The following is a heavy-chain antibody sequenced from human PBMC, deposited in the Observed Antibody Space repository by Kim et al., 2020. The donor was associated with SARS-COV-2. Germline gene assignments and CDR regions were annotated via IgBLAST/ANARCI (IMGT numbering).Heavy chain of an antibody. D-gene: IGHD3-10*01. CDR2: IWYDGSNK. CDR3: ARDGPMVRGVISDAFDI. CDR1: GFTFSSYG. J-gene: IGHJ3*02. Sequence: GGSLRLSCAASGFTFSSYGMHGVRQAPGKGLEWVAVIWYDGSNKYYADSVKGRFTISRDNSKNTLYLQMNSLRAEDTAVYYCARDGPMVRGVISDAFDIWGQGTMVTVSS. V-gene: IGHV3-33*01.